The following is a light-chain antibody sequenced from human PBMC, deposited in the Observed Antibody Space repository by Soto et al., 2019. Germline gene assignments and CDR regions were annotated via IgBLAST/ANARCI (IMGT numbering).Light chain of an antibody. J-gene: IGKJ2*01. CDR3: QQYGSSPRDT. Sequence: EIVLTQSPGTLSLSPGERATLSCRASQSVSSSYLAWYQQNPGQAPRLLIYGASSRATGIPDRFSGSGSGTDFTLTISRLEPEDFAVYYCQQYGSSPRDTFGQGTKLEIK. CDR2: GAS. V-gene: IGKV3-20*01. CDR1: QSVSSSY.